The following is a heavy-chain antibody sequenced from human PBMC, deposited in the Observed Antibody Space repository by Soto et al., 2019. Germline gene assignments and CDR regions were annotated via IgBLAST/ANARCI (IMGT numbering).Heavy chain of an antibody. D-gene: IGHD4-17*01. Sequence: QVQLVQSGAEVKKPGASVKVSCKASGYTFTSYDINWVRQATGQGLEWMGWMNPNSGNTGYAQKFQGRVTKTRITTISTASMELSSLRSGDTGVYYCARRFEPPFYGGNAQGFWYFDLWGRGTLVTVSS. CDR1: GYTFTSYD. J-gene: IGHJ2*01. CDR3: ARRFEPPFYGGNAQGFWYFDL. V-gene: IGHV1-8*01. CDR2: MNPNSGNT.